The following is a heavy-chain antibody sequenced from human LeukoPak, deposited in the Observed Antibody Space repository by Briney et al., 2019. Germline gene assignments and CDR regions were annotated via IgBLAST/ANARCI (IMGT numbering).Heavy chain of an antibody. CDR3: ARDLCSGGSCSDY. V-gene: IGHV3-11*04. Sequence: GGSLRLSCAASGFILSDYYMSWIRQAPGKGLEWVSYISSSGGTIYYADSVKGRFTIARDNAKNSLYLQMNSLRAEDTAIYYCARDLCSGGSCSDYWGQGTLVTVSS. CDR2: ISSSGGTI. D-gene: IGHD2-15*01. CDR1: GFILSDYY. J-gene: IGHJ4*02.